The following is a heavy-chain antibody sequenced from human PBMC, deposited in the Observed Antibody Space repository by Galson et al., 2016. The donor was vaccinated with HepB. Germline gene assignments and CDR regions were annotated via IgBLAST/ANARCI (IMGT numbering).Heavy chain of an antibody. CDR1: GFTFRDYY. CDR3: ARAQTTVVTYIDN. D-gene: IGHD4-23*01. CDR2: ISSSSSYT. V-gene: IGHV3-11*06. Sequence: SLRLSCAASGFTFRDYYMSWIRQAPGKGLEWVSYISSSSSYTNYAESVKGRFTISRDNAKNSLYLQMNSLRAEDTAVYYCARAQTTVVTYIDNWGQGTLVTVSS. J-gene: IGHJ4*02.